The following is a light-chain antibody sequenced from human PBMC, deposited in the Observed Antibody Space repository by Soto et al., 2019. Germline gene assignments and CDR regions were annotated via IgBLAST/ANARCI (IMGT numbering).Light chain of an antibody. CDR3: QQYGSSPPS. CDR2: GAS. V-gene: IGKV3-20*01. Sequence: EIVLTQPPGTLSLSPGERATLSCRASQTVSSSYLAWYQQKPGQAPRLLISGASSRATGIPDRFSGSASGTDFTLTISRLEPEDFAVYYCQQYGSSPPSFGQGTKVEIK. CDR1: QTVSSSY. J-gene: IGKJ1*01.